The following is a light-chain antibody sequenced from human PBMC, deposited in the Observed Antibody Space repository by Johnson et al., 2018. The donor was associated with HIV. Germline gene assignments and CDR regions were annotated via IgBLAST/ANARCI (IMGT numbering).Light chain of an antibody. Sequence: QSVLTQPPSVSAAPGQKVTISCSGSSSNIGNNYVSWYQQLPGTAPKLLIYDNNKRPSGIPDRFSGSKSGTSATLGITGLQTGDEADYYCGTWDSSLSANYVFVTRTKVTGL. V-gene: IGLV1-51*01. J-gene: IGLJ1*01. CDR3: GTWDSSLSANYV. CDR1: SSNIGNNY. CDR2: DNN.